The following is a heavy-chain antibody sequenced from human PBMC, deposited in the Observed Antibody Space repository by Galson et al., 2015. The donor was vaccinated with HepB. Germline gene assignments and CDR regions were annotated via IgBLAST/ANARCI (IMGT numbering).Heavy chain of an antibody. J-gene: IGHJ4*02. CDR1: GFTFSSYG. CDR3: AKKESNNNWFQVFDY. CDR2: ISYDGSNK. D-gene: IGHD2/OR15-2a*01. V-gene: IGHV3-30*18. Sequence: SLRLSCAASGFTFSSYGMHWVRQAPGKGLEWVAVISYDGSNKYYADSVKGRFTISRDNSKNTLYLQMNSLRAEDTAVYYCAKKESNNNWFQVFDYWGQGTLVTVSS.